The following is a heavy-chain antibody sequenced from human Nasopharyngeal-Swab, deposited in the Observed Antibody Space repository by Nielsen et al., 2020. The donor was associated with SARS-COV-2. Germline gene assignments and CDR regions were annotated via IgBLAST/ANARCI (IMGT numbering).Heavy chain of an antibody. CDR1: GFTFSDYS. D-gene: IGHD4-17*01. Sequence: LKISCAASGFTFSDYSMNWVRQAPGKGLEWVSSISSSSTYIFYADSLKGRFTISRDNAKNSLYMQMNSLRAEDTALYYCARATLLGGDYYGLDVWGQGTTVTVSS. CDR3: ARATLLGGDYYGLDV. J-gene: IGHJ6*02. CDR2: ISSSSTYI. V-gene: IGHV3-21*01.